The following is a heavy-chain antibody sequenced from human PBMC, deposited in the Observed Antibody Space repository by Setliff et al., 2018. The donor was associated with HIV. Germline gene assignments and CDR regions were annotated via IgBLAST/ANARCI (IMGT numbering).Heavy chain of an antibody. CDR2: IYYSGNT. J-gene: IGHJ5*02. Sequence: SETLSLTCSVSGDSIFTSTYYWGWIRQPPGKRLEWIGSIYYSGNTYYNPSLRSRVTISVDTSKNQFFLNLSSVTATDSAVYYCARLGRPYSGQGWFDPWGQETLVTVSS. D-gene: IGHD5-12*01. CDR3: ARLGRPYSGQGWFDP. V-gene: IGHV4-39*01. CDR1: GDSIFTSTYY.